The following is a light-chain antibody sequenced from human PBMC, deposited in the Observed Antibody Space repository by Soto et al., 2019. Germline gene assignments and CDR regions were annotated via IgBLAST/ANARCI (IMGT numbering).Light chain of an antibody. Sequence: QSALTQPASVSGSPGQSIAISCTGTSSDVGAYDYVSWYQQHPGKAPKLMIYDVSNRPSGVSNRFSGSKSGNTASLTISGLQAEDEADYYCSSYTTSSTPLSVFGTGTKVTVL. J-gene: IGLJ1*01. CDR3: SSYTTSSTPLSV. V-gene: IGLV2-14*01. CDR2: DVS. CDR1: SSDVGAYDY.